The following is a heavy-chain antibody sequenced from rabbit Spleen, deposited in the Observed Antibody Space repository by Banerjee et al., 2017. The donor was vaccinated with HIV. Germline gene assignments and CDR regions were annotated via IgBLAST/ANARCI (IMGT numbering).Heavy chain of an antibody. D-gene: IGHD4-1*01. CDR3: ARDLDGVIGWNFGW. Sequence: QQQLVESGGGLVTPGASLTLTCTASGFSFRSGYYMCWVRQAPGKRPEWIACIYTTATDTYYASWAKGRFTISRSTSLNTVTLQMTSLTAADTATYFCARDLDGVIGWNFGWWGQGTLVTVS. J-gene: IGHJ3*01. CDR2: IYTTATDT. CDR1: GFSFRSGYY. V-gene: IGHV1S43*01.